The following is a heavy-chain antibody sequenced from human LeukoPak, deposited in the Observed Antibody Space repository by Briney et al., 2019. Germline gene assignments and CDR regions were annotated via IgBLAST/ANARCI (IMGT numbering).Heavy chain of an antibody. V-gene: IGHV1-2*04. Sequence: VSVKVSCKASGYTFTGYYMHWVRQAPGQGLEWMGWINPNSGGTNYAQKFQGWVTMTRDTSISTAYMELSRLRSDDTAVYYCARGGWTTISTRHLDYWGQGTLVTVSS. J-gene: IGHJ4*02. CDR2: INPNSGGT. D-gene: IGHD4-11*01. CDR3: ARGGWTTISTRHLDY. CDR1: GYTFTGYY.